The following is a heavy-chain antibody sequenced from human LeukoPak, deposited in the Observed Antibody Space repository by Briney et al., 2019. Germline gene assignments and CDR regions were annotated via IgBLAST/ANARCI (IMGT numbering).Heavy chain of an antibody. V-gene: IGHV3-48*03. CDR1: GFTFSSYE. CDR3: ARDSGWDHYFDY. D-gene: IGHD1-14*01. J-gene: IGHJ4*02. CDR2: ISSSGSTI. Sequence: PGGSLRLSCAASGFTFSSYEMNWVRQAPGKGLEWVSYISSSGSTIYYADSVKGRFTISRDNAKNSLYLQMNSLRAEDTAVYYRARDSGWDHYFDYWGQGTLVTVSS.